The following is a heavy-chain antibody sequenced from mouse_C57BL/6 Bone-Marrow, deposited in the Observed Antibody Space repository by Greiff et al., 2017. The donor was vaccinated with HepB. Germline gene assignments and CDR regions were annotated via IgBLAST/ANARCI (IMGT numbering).Heavy chain of an antibody. Sequence: VQLQQSGAELVRPGASVKLSCTASGFNIKDDYMHWVKQRPEQGLEWIGWIDPENGDTEYASKFQGKATITADTSSNTDYLQLSSLTSEDTAVYYCTNTVVSYYAMDYWGQGTSVTVSS. CDR3: TNTVVSYYAMDY. J-gene: IGHJ4*01. D-gene: IGHD1-1*01. CDR2: IDPENGDT. V-gene: IGHV14-4*01. CDR1: GFNIKDDY.